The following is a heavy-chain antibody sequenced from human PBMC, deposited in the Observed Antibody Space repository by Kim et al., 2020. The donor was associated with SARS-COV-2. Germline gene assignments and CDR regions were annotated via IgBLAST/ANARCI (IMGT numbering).Heavy chain of an antibody. D-gene: IGHD4-17*01. J-gene: IGHJ5*02. CDR3: ARVYYGGDGYDP. Sequence: SGKGRFTISRDNAKNTLYLQMNGLRAEDTALYYWARVYYGGDGYDPWGQGTLVTVSS. V-gene: IGHV3-48*03.